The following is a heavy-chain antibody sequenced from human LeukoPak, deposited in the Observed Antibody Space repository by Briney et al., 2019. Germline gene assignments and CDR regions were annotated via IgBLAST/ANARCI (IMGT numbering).Heavy chain of an antibody. V-gene: IGHV3-30*18. J-gene: IGHJ4*02. CDR3: AKGGYDILTGYPDY. Sequence: GGSLRLSWAASGFTFSSYGMHGVRQAPGKGLERVAVISYDGSNKYYADSVKGRFTISRDNSKNTLYLQMNSLRAEDTAVYYCAKGGYDILTGYPDYWGQGTLVTVSS. D-gene: IGHD3-9*01. CDR1: GFTFSSYG. CDR2: ISYDGSNK.